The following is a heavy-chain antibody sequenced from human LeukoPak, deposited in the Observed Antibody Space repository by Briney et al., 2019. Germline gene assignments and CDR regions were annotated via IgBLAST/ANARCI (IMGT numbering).Heavy chain of an antibody. CDR1: GYTFTSYG. CDR2: ISAYNGNT. Sequence: ASVKVSCKASGYTFTSYGISWVRQAPGQGLEWMGWISAYNGNTNYAQKLQGRVTMTRNTSISTAYMELSSLRSEDTAVYYCARRLRHGFRFDPWGQGTLVTVSS. D-gene: IGHD4-17*01. CDR3: ARRLRHGFRFDP. J-gene: IGHJ5*02. V-gene: IGHV1-18*01.